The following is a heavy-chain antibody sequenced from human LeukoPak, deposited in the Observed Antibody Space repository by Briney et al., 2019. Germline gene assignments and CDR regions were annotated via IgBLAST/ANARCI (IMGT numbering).Heavy chain of an antibody. Sequence: GGSLRLSCAASGFTFSSYSMNWVRQAPGKGLEWVSSISSSSSYIYYADSVKGRFTISRDNAKNSLYLQMNSLRAEDTAVYYCARGGYSYGSPYGYWGQGTLVTVSS. J-gene: IGHJ4*02. CDR2: ISSSSSYI. CDR1: GFTFSSYS. V-gene: IGHV3-21*01. CDR3: ARGGYSYGSPYGY. D-gene: IGHD5-18*01.